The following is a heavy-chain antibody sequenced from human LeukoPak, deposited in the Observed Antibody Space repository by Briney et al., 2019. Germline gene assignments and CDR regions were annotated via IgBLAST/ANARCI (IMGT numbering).Heavy chain of an antibody. CDR1: GGSISSGSYY. CDR2: IYTSGST. CDR3: ARGLVPMIVVPFDP. D-gene: IGHD3-22*01. V-gene: IGHV4-61*02. J-gene: IGHJ5*02. Sequence: SETLSLTCTVSGGSISSGSYYWSWIRQPAGKGLEWIGRIYTSGSTNYNPSLKSRVTISVDTSKNQFSLKLSSVTAADTAVYYCARGLVPMIVVPFDPWGQGTLVTVSS.